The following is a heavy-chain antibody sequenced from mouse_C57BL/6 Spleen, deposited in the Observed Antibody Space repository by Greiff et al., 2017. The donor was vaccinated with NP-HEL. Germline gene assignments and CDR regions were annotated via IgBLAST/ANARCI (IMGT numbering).Heavy chain of an antibody. J-gene: IGHJ4*01. V-gene: IGHV5-17*01. CDR3: ARNYYDYDVNYAMDY. CDR2: ISSGSSTI. D-gene: IGHD2-4*01. Sequence: EVHLVESGGGLVKPGGSLKLSCAASGFTFSDYGMHWVRQAPEKGLEWVAYISSGSSTIYYADTVKGRFTISRDNAKNTLFLQMTSLRSEDTAMYYCARNYYDYDVNYAMDYWGQGTSVTVSS. CDR1: GFTFSDYG.